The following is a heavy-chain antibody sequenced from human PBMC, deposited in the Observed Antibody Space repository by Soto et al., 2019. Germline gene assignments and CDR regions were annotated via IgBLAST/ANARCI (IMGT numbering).Heavy chain of an antibody. Sequence: SLRLSCAASGFTFSSYGMHWVRQAPGKGLEWVAVIWYDGSNKYYADSVKGRFTISRDNSKNTLYLQMNSLRAEDTAVYYCARASVDTAMVDYYYGMDVWGQGTTVTVSS. CDR2: IWYDGSNK. V-gene: IGHV3-33*01. CDR1: GFTFSSYG. CDR3: ARASVDTAMVDYYYGMDV. D-gene: IGHD5-18*01. J-gene: IGHJ6*02.